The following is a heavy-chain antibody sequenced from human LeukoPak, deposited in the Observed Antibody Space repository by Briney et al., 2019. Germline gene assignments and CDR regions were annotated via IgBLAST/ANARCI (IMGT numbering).Heavy chain of an antibody. J-gene: IGHJ6*04. V-gene: IGHV3-11*06. CDR3: ARDKESSGWYLTPYYYGMDV. CDR1: GFPFSDYY. Sequence: GGSLRLSCAASGFPFSDYYMTWIRQAPGKGLEWISYIGSSSTYTHYADSVKGRFTISRDNAKNSLYLQMNSLRAEDTAVYYCARDKESSGWYLTPYYYGMDVWGRGTTVTVSS. CDR2: IGSSSTYT. D-gene: IGHD6-13*01.